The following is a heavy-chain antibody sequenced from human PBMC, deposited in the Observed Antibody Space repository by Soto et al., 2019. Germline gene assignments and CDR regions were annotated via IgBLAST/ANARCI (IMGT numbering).Heavy chain of an antibody. CDR1: GYTFTSYY. Sequence: QVQLVQSGAEVKKPGASVKVSCKASGYTFTSYYIHWVRQAPGQGLEWMGIINPGGGSTSYAQKFQGRASVTRDTSTSTVYLELSRLTSEDSAVYYCARDTSLALTYHYYGMDVWGRGTTVTVSS. D-gene: IGHD1-1*01. V-gene: IGHV1-46*01. CDR2: INPGGGST. J-gene: IGHJ6*02. CDR3: ARDTSLALTYHYYGMDV.